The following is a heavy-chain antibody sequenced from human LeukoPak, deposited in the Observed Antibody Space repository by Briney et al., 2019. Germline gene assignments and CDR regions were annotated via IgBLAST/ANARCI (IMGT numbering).Heavy chain of an antibody. J-gene: IGHJ4*02. V-gene: IGHV3-48*01. Sequence: GGSLRLSCAASGFTFSSYSMNWVRQAPGKGLEWVSYISSSSSTIYYADSVKGRFTISRDNAENSLYLQMNSLRAEDTAVYYCASSVGSGSFDYWGQGTLVTVSS. CDR3: ASSVGSGSFDY. CDR2: ISSSSSTI. D-gene: IGHD1-26*01. CDR1: GFTFSSYS.